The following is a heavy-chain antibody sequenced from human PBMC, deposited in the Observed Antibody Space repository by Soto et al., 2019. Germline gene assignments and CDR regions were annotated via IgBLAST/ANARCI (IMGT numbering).Heavy chain of an antibody. J-gene: IGHJ4*02. Sequence: QVQLVQSGAEVKKPGSSVKVSCKASGGTFSSYTISWVRQAPGQGLEWMGRIIPILGIANYAQKFQGRVTITAAXSTSTAYMELSSLRSEDTAVYYCATSTTGTTHFDYWGQGTLVTVSS. V-gene: IGHV1-69*02. CDR1: GGTFSSYT. CDR3: ATSTTGTTHFDY. CDR2: IIPILGIA. D-gene: IGHD1-1*01.